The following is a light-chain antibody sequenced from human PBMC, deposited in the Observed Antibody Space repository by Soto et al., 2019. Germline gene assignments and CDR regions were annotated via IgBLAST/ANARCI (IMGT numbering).Light chain of an antibody. J-gene: IGKJ3*01. Sequence: EIVLTQSPATLSLSPGERATLSCRASQSVSSYLAWYQQKPGQAPRLLIYDASNRATGIPARFSGSGSGTDFTLTISSLEPEDFPVYYCQQRSNGRFTFGPGTKVDIK. CDR3: QQRSNGRFT. CDR2: DAS. V-gene: IGKV3-11*01. CDR1: QSVSSY.